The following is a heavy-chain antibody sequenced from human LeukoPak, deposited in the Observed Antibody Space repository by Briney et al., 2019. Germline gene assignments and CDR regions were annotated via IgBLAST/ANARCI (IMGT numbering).Heavy chain of an antibody. CDR3: AKDPVGSYYFDY. Sequence: PGGSLRLSCAASGFTFSSYAMSWVRQAPGKGLEWVSAISGSGGSTYYADSVKGRFSISRDNSKNTPYLQMNSLRAEDTAVYYCAKDPVGSYYFDYWGQGTLVTVSS. CDR2: ISGSGGST. J-gene: IGHJ4*02. V-gene: IGHV3-23*01. CDR1: GFTFSSYA. D-gene: IGHD1-26*01.